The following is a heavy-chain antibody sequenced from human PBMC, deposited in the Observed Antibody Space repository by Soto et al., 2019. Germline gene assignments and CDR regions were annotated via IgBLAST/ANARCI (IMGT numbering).Heavy chain of an antibody. Sequence: ASVKVSCKASGGTFSSFTISWVRQAPGQGLEWMGGIIPIYGTANYAQKFQDRVTIIADASTTTAYMELSSLRSEDTAIYYCANDWRPYWESYSSAVMDFWTQGTTATV. CDR3: ANDWRPYWESYSSAVMDF. J-gene: IGHJ6*02. V-gene: IGHV1-69*13. CDR2: IIPIYGTA. CDR1: GGTFSSFT. D-gene: IGHD2-15*01.